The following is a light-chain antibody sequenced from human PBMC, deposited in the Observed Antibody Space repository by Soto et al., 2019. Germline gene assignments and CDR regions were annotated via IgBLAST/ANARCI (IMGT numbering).Light chain of an antibody. Sequence: SYELTQPPSVSVAPGKTARITCGGNNIGSKSVHWYQQKPGQAPVLVIYYDSDRPSVIPERFSGANSGNTATLTNSRVEARDEDDYYCQVWDSSSDHVVFGGGTKLTVL. CDR1: NIGSKS. CDR3: QVWDSSSDHVV. J-gene: IGLJ2*01. V-gene: IGLV3-21*04. CDR2: YDS.